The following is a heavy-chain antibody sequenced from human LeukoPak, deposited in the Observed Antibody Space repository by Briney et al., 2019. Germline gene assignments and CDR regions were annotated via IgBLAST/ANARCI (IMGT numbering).Heavy chain of an antibody. CDR3: ARGRRYCSSTSCYKGGRHYYYYGMDV. J-gene: IGHJ6*02. Sequence: SETLSLTCAVYGGSFSGYYWGWIRQPPGKGLEYLGEVDHSGSTNYNPSLKSRVTISPDTSTNQFSLTLNSMTAADTAVYFCARGRRYCSSTSCYKGGRHYYYYGMDVWGQGTTVTVSS. V-gene: IGHV4-34*01. CDR2: VDHSGST. D-gene: IGHD2-2*02. CDR1: GGSFSGYY.